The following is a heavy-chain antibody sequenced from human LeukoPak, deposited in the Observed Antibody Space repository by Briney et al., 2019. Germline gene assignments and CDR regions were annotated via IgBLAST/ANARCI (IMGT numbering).Heavy chain of an antibody. J-gene: IGHJ4*02. Sequence: SVKVSCKASGGTFSSYAISWVRQAPGQGLEWMGGIIPIFDTTNYAQKFQGRVTITADESTSTAYMELSRLRSDDTAVYYCARILTGGGWDYWGQGTLVTVSS. D-gene: IGHD3-9*01. V-gene: IGHV1-69*13. CDR1: GGTFSSYA. CDR2: IIPIFDTT. CDR3: ARILTGGGWDY.